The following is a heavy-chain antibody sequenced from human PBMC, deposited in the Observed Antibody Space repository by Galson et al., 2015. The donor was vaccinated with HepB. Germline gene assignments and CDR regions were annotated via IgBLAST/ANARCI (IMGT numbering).Heavy chain of an antibody. V-gene: IGHV3-23*01. Sequence: SLRLSCAASGFTFSSYAMSWVRQAPGKGLEWVSAISGSGGSTYYADSVKGRFTISRDNSKNTLYLQMNSLRAEDTAVYYCAKARYSSSWPFDYWGQGTLVTVSS. CDR3: AKARYSSSWPFDY. CDR1: GFTFSSYA. CDR2: ISGSGGST. J-gene: IGHJ4*02. D-gene: IGHD6-13*01.